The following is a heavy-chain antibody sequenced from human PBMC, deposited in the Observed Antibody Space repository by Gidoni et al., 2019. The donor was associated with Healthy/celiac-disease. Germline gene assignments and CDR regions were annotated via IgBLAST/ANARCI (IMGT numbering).Heavy chain of an antibody. V-gene: IGHV3-7*03. Sequence: EVQLVESGGGLVQPGGSLRLSCAASGFTFSSYWMSWVRQAPGKGLEWVANIKQDGSEKYYVDSVKGRFTISRDNAKNSLYLQMNSLRAEDTAVYYCARAPSIAAATSLGYWGQGTLVTVSS. D-gene: IGHD6-13*01. CDR2: IKQDGSEK. CDR3: ARAPSIAAATSLGY. CDR1: GFTFSSYW. J-gene: IGHJ4*02.